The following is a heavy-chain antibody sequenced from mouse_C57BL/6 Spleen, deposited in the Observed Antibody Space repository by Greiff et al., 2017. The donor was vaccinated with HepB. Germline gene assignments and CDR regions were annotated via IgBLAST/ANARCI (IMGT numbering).Heavy chain of an antibody. CDR2: IYPGSGNT. D-gene: IGHD4-1*01. CDR3: ESWDGDDFDY. V-gene: IGHV1-76*01. CDR1: GYTFTDYY. Sequence: VQLQQSGAELVRPGASVKLSCTASGYTFTDYYINWVKQRPGQGLEWIARIYPGSGNTYYNEKFKGKSTLTAEKSSSTVYMQLSSLTSEDSAVYICESWDGDDFDYWGQGTTLTVSS. J-gene: IGHJ2*01.